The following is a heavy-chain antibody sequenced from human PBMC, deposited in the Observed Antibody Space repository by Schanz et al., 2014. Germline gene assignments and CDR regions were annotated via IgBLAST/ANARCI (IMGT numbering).Heavy chain of an antibody. J-gene: IGHJ3*02. CDR3: ARVVLGGDAFDI. D-gene: IGHD3-10*01. Sequence: QVQLQESGPGLVKPSETLSLTCTVSGDSVNSNYWNWIRQSPGRGLEWIGRIYNSGKTNYNPSLERRVSMSVDTSKKQLSLKLRSVSAADTAVYYCARVVLGGDAFDIWGQGTMVTVSS. CDR2: IYNSGKT. V-gene: IGHV4-4*07. CDR1: GDSVNSNY.